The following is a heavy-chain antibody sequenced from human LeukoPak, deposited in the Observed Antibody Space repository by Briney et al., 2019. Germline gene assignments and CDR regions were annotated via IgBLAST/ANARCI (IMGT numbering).Heavy chain of an antibody. CDR2: INHSGST. D-gene: IGHD3-22*01. CDR3: ARGRYSGYDWPPMIVVVITAADYYYYYMDV. CDR1: GGSFSGYY. Sequence: SETLSLTCAVYGGSFSGYYWSWIRQPPGKGLKWIGEINHSGSTNYNPSLKSRVTISVDTSKNQFSLKLSSVTAADTAVYYCARGRYSGYDWPPMIVVVITAADYYYYYMDVWGKGTTVTVSS. J-gene: IGHJ6*03. V-gene: IGHV4-34*01.